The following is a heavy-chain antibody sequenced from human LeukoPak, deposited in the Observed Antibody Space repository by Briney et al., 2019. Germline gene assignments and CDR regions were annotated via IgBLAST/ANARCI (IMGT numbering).Heavy chain of an antibody. D-gene: IGHD4-17*01. CDR2: ISAYNGNT. V-gene: IGHV1-18*01. Sequence: ASVKVSCKASGYTFTSFGISWVRLAPGQGLEWMGWISAYNGNTNYAQKLQGRVTMTTDTSTSTAYMELRSLRSDDTAVYYCALIPHYGDYDWFDPWGQGTLVTVSS. CDR1: GYTFTSFG. CDR3: ALIPHYGDYDWFDP. J-gene: IGHJ5*02.